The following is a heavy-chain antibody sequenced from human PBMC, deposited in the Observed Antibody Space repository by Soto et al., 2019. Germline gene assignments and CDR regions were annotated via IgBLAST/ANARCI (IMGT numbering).Heavy chain of an antibody. CDR1: GYTFTSYE. D-gene: IGHD6-6*01. Sequence: ASVKVSCKASGYTFTSYEINWVRQAAGHGLEWMGWMDPKSGYTDYAQKFQGRVTMTRNTSISTAYMELSSLRAEDTSVYYCAKGRVEYSSSPTLDNWGQGTLVTVSS. J-gene: IGHJ4*02. V-gene: IGHV1-8*01. CDR2: MDPKSGYT. CDR3: AKGRVEYSSSPTLDN.